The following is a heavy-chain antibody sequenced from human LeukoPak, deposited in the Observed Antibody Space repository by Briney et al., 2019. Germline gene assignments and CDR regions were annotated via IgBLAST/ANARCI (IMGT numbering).Heavy chain of an antibody. J-gene: IGHJ4*02. V-gene: IGHV4-61*02. D-gene: IGHD3-10*01. CDR2: IYTSGST. CDR3: ARDPGWFGEFPGYFDY. CDR1: GGSISSGSYY. Sequence: PSQTLSLTCTVSGGSISSGSYYWSWIRQPAGKGLEWIGRIYTSGSTNYNPSLKSRVTISVDTSKNQFSLKLSSVTAADTAVYYCARDPGWFGEFPGYFDYWGQGTLVTVSS.